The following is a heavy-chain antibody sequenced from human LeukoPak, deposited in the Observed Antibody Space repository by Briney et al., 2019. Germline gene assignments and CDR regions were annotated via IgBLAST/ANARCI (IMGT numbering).Heavy chain of an antibody. V-gene: IGHV3-43*02. J-gene: IGHJ4*02. D-gene: IGHD6-19*01. CDR2: ISGDGGST. Sequence: GGTLRLSCAAPGFMFHDYAIHWVRQAPGQGLEWVSLISGDGGSTFYADSVKGRFTISRDNSKNSLYLQMNSLRSDDAALYYCARESESSGWYDYWGQGTIVTVSS. CDR3: ARESESSGWYDY. CDR1: GFMFHDYA.